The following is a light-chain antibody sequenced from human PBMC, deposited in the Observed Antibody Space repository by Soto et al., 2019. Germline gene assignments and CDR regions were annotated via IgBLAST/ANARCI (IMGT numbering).Light chain of an antibody. V-gene: IGKV1-39*01. CDR3: QQSDSYPYT. CDR2: AAS. Sequence: DIPMTQSPSSLSVSVGDRVTITCRASQSITNYLNWYQQKPGKDPKLLVYAASSLQSGVPSRFSGNGSGTGFTLTISSLQPEDFASYYCQQSDSYPYTFGQGTKLEI. J-gene: IGKJ2*01. CDR1: QSITNY.